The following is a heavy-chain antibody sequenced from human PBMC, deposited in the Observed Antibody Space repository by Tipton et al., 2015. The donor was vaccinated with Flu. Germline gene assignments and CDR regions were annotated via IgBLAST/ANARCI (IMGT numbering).Heavy chain of an antibody. CDR1: GGSINTYY. J-gene: IGHJ3*01. CDR3: ARGESTYDRKAFDL. CDR2: IYYSGSA. Sequence: TLSLTCTVSGGSINTYYWSWIRQPAGKGLEWIGYIYYSGSAYYNPSLKSRVTISVDTSKNQFSLKLSSVTAADTALYYCARGESTYDRKAFDLWGQGTMVTVSS. D-gene: IGHD3-22*01. V-gene: IGHV4-59*01.